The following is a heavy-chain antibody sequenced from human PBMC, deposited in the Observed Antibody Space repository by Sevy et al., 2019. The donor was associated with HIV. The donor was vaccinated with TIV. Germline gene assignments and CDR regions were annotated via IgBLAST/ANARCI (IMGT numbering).Heavy chain of an antibody. CDR1: GFSVRDNS. D-gene: IGHD3-16*01. CDR2: ISAGIST. V-gene: IGHV3-53*01. Sequence: GGSLRLSCAASGFSVRDNSMSWVRQAPGQGLEWVSVISAGISTYYAESVQGRFTISRDISGNLVYLQMNSLRPEDTAHYYCTRDHWDNGSVRFYFASWGQGTLVTVSS. J-gene: IGHJ4*02. CDR3: TRDHWDNGSVRFYFAS.